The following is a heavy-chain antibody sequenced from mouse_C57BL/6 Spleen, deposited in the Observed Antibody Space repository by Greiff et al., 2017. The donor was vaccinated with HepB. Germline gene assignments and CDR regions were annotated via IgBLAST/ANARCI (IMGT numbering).Heavy chain of an antibody. D-gene: IGHD2-4*01. CDR2: ISVGGSYT. V-gene: IGHV5-4*01. CDR1: GFTFSSYA. Sequence: EVQLVESGGGLVKPGGSLKLSCAASGFTFSSYAMSWVRQTPEKRLEWVATISVGGSYTYYPDNVKGRFTISRDNANNNLYMQMSHLKSEDTAMYYCAREPRYDYDDGYYAMDYWGQGTSVTVSS. CDR3: AREPRYDYDDGYYAMDY. J-gene: IGHJ4*01.